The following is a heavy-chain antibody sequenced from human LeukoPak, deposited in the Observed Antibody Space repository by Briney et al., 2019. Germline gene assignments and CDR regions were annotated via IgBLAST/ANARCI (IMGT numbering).Heavy chain of an antibody. Sequence: SETLSLTCTVSGGSISSYYRSWIRQPAGKGLEWIGRIYSSGSTNYNPSLKSRVTMSVDTSKTQFSLKVSSVTAADTAVYYCARVSYSSGWDWGERNLVTVSS. CDR3: ARVSYSSGWD. J-gene: IGHJ4*02. D-gene: IGHD6-19*01. CDR2: IYSSGST. CDR1: GGSISSYY. V-gene: IGHV4-4*07.